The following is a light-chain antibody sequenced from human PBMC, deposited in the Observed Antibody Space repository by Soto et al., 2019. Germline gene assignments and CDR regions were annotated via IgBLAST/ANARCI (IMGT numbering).Light chain of an antibody. CDR2: GAS. Sequence: ELVLTQSPGTLSLSPGERATLSCRASQTVNNNYLAWYQQIPGQAPRLLIYGASSRATGIPDRFSGSGSGTDFTLTISRLEPEDFAVYYCQQYNNSLWTFGQGTKVDI. V-gene: IGKV3-20*01. CDR1: QTVNNNY. J-gene: IGKJ1*01. CDR3: QQYNNSLWT.